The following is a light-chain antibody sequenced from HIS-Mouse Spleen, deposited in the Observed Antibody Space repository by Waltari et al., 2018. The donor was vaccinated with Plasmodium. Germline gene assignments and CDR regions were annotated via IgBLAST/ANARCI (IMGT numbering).Light chain of an antibody. CDR1: SGDAGTYNL. Sequence: QSALTQPASVSGSPGQSTTTSGTGTSGDAGTYNLLSWYQPHPGKAPKLMIYEGSKRPSGVSNRFSGSKSGNTASLTISGLQAEDEADYYCCSYAGSSTYVFGTGTKVTVL. CDR2: EGS. CDR3: CSYAGSSTYV. V-gene: IGLV2-23*01. J-gene: IGLJ1*01.